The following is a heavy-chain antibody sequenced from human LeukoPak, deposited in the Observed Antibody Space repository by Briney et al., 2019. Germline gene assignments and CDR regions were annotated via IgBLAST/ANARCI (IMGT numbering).Heavy chain of an antibody. CDR1: NYSISSGYY. Sequence: SETLSLTCAVSNYSISSGYYWGWIRRPPGKGREWIGIIYHRGNTYYNPSLKSRVTISVDTSKNKFSLKLSSVTAADTAVYYCARIRMITFGGVIVRTYYFDYWGQGTLVIVSS. CDR2: IYHRGNT. V-gene: IGHV4-38-2*01. CDR3: ARIRMITFGGVIVRTYYFDY. J-gene: IGHJ4*02. D-gene: IGHD3-16*02.